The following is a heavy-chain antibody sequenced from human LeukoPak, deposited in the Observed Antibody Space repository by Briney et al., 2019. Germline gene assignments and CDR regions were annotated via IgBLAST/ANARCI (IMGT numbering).Heavy chain of an antibody. Sequence: SQTPSLTRAISGDRVSGNTAAWNWIRQSPSRGLEWLGRTYYRSGWYSDYALSLKSRITISPDTSKNQFSLQLNSVTPEDTAVYYCARGIFDYGRTWFDPWGQGTLVTVSS. CDR3: ARGIFDYGRTWFDP. CDR1: GDRVSGNTAA. V-gene: IGHV6-1*01. D-gene: IGHD3-16*01. J-gene: IGHJ5*02. CDR2: TYYRSGWYS.